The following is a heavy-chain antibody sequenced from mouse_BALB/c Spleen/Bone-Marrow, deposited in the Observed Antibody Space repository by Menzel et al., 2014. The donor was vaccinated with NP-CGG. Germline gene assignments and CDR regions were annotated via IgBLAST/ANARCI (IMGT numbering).Heavy chain of an antibody. Sequence: EVQLVESGGGLVQPGGSLRLSCATSGFTFTDYYMSWVRQPPGKALEWLGFIRNKANGYTTEYSASVKGRFTISRDNSQSILYLQMNTLRAEDSATYYCARDIGLRLRFAYWGQGTPVTVSA. CDR3: ARDIGLRLRFAY. CDR1: GFTFTDYY. CDR2: IRNKANGYTT. V-gene: IGHV7-3*02. J-gene: IGHJ3*01. D-gene: IGHD1-2*01.